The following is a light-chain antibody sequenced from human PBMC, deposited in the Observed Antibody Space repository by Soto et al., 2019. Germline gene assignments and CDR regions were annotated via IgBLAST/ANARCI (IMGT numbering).Light chain of an antibody. CDR1: SGHSSDI. J-gene: IGLJ3*02. CDR3: ETWDSNTWV. CDR2: IEGSGSY. V-gene: IGLV4-60*02. Sequence: QSVLTQSSSASASLGSSVKLTCTRSSGHSSDIIAWHQQQPGKAPRYLMKIEGSGSYNKGSGVTPRFSGSSSGADRHLTISNLQYEDEADYYCETWDSNTWVFGGGTKVTVL.